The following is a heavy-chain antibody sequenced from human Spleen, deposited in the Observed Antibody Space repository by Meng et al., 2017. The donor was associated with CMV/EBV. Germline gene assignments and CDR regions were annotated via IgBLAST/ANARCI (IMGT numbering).Heavy chain of an antibody. J-gene: IGHJ2*01. D-gene: IGHD2-2*01. CDR1: GYSFTSYW. Sequence: KGSGYSFTSYWIGWVRQMPGKGLEWMGIIYPGDSDTRYSPSFQGQVTISADKSISTAYLQWSSLKASDTAMYYCATSVVPAANWYFDLWGRGTLVTVSS. CDR2: IYPGDSDT. V-gene: IGHV5-51*01. CDR3: ATSVVPAANWYFDL.